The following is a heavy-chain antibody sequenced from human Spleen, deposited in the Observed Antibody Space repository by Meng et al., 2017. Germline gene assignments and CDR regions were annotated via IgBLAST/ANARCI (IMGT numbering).Heavy chain of an antibody. Sequence: VQLQQWGAGLLKPSETLSLTCAVYGGSFSGYYWSWIRQPPGKGLEWIGEINHSGSTNYNPSLKSRVTISVDTSKNQFSLKQSSVTAADSAVYYCARGPTTMAHDFDYWGQGTLVTVSS. J-gene: IGHJ4*02. CDR1: GGSFSGYY. CDR3: ARGPTTMAHDFDY. V-gene: IGHV4-34*01. D-gene: IGHD4-11*01. CDR2: INHSGST.